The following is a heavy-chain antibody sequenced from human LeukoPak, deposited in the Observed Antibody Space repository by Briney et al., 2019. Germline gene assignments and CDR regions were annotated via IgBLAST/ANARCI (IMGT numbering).Heavy chain of an antibody. CDR2: ISSNGGST. CDR3: ARVGYYDDSSPPDY. CDR1: GFAFSGYA. D-gene: IGHD3-22*01. J-gene: IGHJ4*02. V-gene: IGHV3-64*01. Sequence: PGGSLRLSCAVSGFAFSGYAMHWVRQAPGKGLEYVSAISSNGGSTYYANSVKGRFTISRDNSKNTLYLQMGSLRAEDMAVYYCARVGYYDDSSPPDYWGQGTLVTVSS.